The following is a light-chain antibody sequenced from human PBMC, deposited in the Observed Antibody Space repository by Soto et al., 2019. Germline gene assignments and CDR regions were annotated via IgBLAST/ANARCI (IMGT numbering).Light chain of an antibody. Sequence: EIMLTQSPGTLYLTPGERATLSCRASQSVSSSYLAWYQQKPGQAPRLLIYGASSRATGIPDRFSGSGSGTDFTLTISRLEPEDFAVYYCQQYGSSPRTFGQGTMVDI. CDR3: QQYGSSPRT. J-gene: IGKJ1*01. CDR2: GAS. V-gene: IGKV3-20*01. CDR1: QSVSSSY.